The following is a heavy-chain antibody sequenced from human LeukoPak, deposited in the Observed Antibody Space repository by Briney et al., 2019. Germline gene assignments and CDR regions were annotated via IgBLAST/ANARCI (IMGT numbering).Heavy chain of an antibody. D-gene: IGHD6-25*01. J-gene: IGHJ3*02. CDR1: GGSISSYY. V-gene: IGHV4-4*09. CDR2: IYPSGGT. Sequence: SGTLSLTCTVSGGSISSYYWSWIRQPPGKGLEWIAYIYPSGGTKYNPSLKSPVTVSVGQSKNHLSLRLSSVTAADTAVYYCARRAAATRAFDIWGQGTTVTVSS. CDR3: ARRAAATRAFDI.